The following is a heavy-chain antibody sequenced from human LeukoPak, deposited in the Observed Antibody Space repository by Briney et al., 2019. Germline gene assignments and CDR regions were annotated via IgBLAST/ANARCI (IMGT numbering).Heavy chain of an antibody. CDR3: ASGPNYHINP. J-gene: IGHJ5*02. V-gene: IGHV3-48*01. D-gene: IGHD3-22*01. Sequence: GGSLRLSCAASGFAFDIYWMNWVRQAPGKGLEWVSYISSSGDTIYYADSAKGRFTISRDNAKNSLYLQMNSLRAGDTAVYYCASGPNYHINPWGQGTLVTVSS. CDR2: ISSSGDTI. CDR1: GFAFDIYW.